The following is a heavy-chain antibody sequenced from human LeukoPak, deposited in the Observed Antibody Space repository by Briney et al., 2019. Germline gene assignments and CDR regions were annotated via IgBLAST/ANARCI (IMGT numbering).Heavy chain of an antibody. J-gene: IGHJ4*02. CDR3: GRAFPPLRTAAAGDY. D-gene: IGHD6-13*01. CDR1: GFTFSDCD. Sequence: PGGSLRLSCTASGFTFSDCDMNWFRQAPGKGLEWVSSIRYRTSHIYYADSVKGRFTISRDNAKNSLYLQMDSLRAEDTAVYFCGRAFPPLRTAAAGDYWGQGTLVTVSS. CDR2: IRYRTSHI. V-gene: IGHV3-21*01.